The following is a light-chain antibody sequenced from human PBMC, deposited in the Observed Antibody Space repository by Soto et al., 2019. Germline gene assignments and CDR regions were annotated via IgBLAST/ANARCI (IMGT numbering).Light chain of an antibody. CDR1: QSITGW. Sequence: DIQIAESPCTLSASVGDRVTITCRASQSITGWLAWFQQKPGKAPKLLISKASSLQNGVPARFSGSGSGTDFTLTISSLEPEDFAVDYCQQCSNWPLTFGGGTKVDIK. CDR3: QQCSNWPLT. J-gene: IGKJ4*01. CDR2: KAS. V-gene: IGKV1-5*03.